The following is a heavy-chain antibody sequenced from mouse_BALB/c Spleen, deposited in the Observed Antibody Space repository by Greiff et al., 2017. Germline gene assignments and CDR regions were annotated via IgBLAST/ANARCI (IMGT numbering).Heavy chain of an antibody. Sequence: EVQLVESGGGLVQPGGSRKLSCAASGFTFSSFGMHWVRQAPEKGLEWVAYISSGSSTIYYADTVKGRFTISRDNPKNTLFLQMTSLRSEDTAMYYCARNGESYAMDYWGQGTSVTVSS. CDR1: GFTFSSFG. V-gene: IGHV5-17*02. CDR2: ISSGSSTI. CDR3: ARNGESYAMDY. J-gene: IGHJ4*01.